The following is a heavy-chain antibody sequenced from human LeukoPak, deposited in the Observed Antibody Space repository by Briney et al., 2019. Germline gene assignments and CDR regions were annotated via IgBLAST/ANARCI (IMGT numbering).Heavy chain of an antibody. CDR3: ARDRFFP. CDR2: IYYNGST. Sequence: ETLSLTCTVAGASISNNNYYWGWRRQPPGGGLEWIGIIYYNGSTYYSPSLKSRVTISIDTSKKPFFLQLNSVTAADTAVYYCARDRFFPWGRGTLVTVSS. V-gene: IGHV4-39*07. J-gene: IGHJ5*02. D-gene: IGHD3-3*01. CDR1: GASISNNNYY.